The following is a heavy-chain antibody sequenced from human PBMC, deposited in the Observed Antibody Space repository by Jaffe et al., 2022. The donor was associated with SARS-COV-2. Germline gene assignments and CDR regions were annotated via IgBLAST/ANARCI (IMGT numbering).Heavy chain of an antibody. CDR1: GGSISSYY. D-gene: IGHD2-15*01. J-gene: IGHJ6*02. V-gene: IGHV4-59*08. Sequence: QVQLQESGPGLVKPSETLSLTCTVSGGSISSYYWSWIRQPPGKGLEWIGYIYYSGSTNYNPSLKSRVTISVDTSKNQFSLKLSSVTAADTAVYYCARLLRPGYCSGGSCSPEKQHYYYGMDVWGQGTTVTVSS. CDR3: ARLLRPGYCSGGSCSPEKQHYYYGMDV. CDR2: IYYSGST.